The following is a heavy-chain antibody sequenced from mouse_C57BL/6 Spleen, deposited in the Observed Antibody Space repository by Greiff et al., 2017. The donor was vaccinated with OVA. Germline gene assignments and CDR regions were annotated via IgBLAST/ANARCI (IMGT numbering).Heavy chain of an antibody. J-gene: IGHJ2*01. V-gene: IGHV1-80*01. CDR1: GYAFSSYW. D-gene: IGHD1-1*01. Sequence: VMLVESGAELVKPGASVKISCKASGYAFSSYWMNWVKQRPGKGLEWIGQIYPGDGDTNYNGKFKGKATLTADKSSSTAYMQLSSLTSEDSAVYFCARGDTTVVDFDYWGQGTTLTVSS. CDR3: ARGDTTVVDFDY. CDR2: IYPGDGDT.